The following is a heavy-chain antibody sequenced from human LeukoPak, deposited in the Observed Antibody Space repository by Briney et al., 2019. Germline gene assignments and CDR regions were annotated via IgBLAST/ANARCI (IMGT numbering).Heavy chain of an antibody. J-gene: IGHJ4*02. CDR3: AKVRIQLWVGTPFDY. Sequence: GGSLRLSCAASGFTFSSYAMSWVRKAPGKGLELVSAISGSGGSTYYADSVKGRFTISRDNSKNTLYLQMNSLRAEDTAVYYCAKVRIQLWVGTPFDYWGQGTLVTVSS. CDR1: GFTFSSYA. CDR2: ISGSGGST. D-gene: IGHD5-18*01. V-gene: IGHV3-23*01.